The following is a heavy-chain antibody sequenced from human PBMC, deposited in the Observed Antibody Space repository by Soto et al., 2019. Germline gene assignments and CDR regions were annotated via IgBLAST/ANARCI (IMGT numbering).Heavy chain of an antibody. CDR3: VSWVSAHFDY. V-gene: IGHV3-23*01. J-gene: IGHJ4*01. CDR1: GFTVDSPYSQG. D-gene: IGHD2-8*01. CDR2: ISSNGANR. Sequence: AGSLRLSCAASGFTVDSPYSQGMSWVRQSPGRGPEWASTISSNGANRHYAESVKGRFTTSKDASRNPVHLHMNSLRAEDTATYFCVSWVSAHFDYWGHGTPVTVSS.